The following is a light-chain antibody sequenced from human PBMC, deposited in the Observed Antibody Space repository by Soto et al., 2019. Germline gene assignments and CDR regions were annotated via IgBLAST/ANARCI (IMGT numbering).Light chain of an antibody. Sequence: QSALTQPRSVSGSPGQSVTISCTGTSSDVGGYNYVSWYQQHPGEAPKLMIYDVTKRPSVVPDRFSGSKSGNTASLTSSGLQADDEADYYCCSYAGSSYVFGPGTKVTVL. CDR2: DVT. CDR1: SSDVGGYNY. V-gene: IGLV2-11*01. J-gene: IGLJ1*01. CDR3: CSYAGSSYV.